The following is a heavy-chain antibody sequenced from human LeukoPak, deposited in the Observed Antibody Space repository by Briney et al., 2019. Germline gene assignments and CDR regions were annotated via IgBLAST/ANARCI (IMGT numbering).Heavy chain of an antibody. D-gene: IGHD6-13*01. V-gene: IGHV3-21*04. J-gene: IGHJ4*02. CDR2: ISSSSSYI. CDR3: ARLKVAAGSNFDY. Sequence: GGSLRLSCAASGFTFSSYSMNWVRQAPGKGLEWVSSISSSSSYIHYADSVKGRFTISRDNAKNSLYLQMNSLRAEDTALYYCARLKVAAGSNFDYWGQGTLVTVSS. CDR1: GFTFSSYS.